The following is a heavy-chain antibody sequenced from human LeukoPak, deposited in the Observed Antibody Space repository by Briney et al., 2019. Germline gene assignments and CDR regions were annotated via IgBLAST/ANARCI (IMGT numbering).Heavy chain of an antibody. CDR3: ARVIAYYYDSSGYYLDY. Sequence: ASVKVSCKASGYTFTSYGISWVRHAPGQGLEWMGWISAYNGNTNYAQKLQGRVTMTTDTSTSTAYMELRSLRSDDTAVYYCARVIAYYYDSSGYYLDYWGQGTLVTVSS. D-gene: IGHD3-22*01. CDR1: GYTFTSYG. J-gene: IGHJ4*02. CDR2: ISAYNGNT. V-gene: IGHV1-18*01.